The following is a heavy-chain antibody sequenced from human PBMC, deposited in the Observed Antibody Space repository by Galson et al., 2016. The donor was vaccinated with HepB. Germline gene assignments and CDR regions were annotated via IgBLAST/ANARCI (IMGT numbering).Heavy chain of an antibody. V-gene: IGHV4-59*01. J-gene: IGHJ5*02. CDR1: GDSIRDTY. D-gene: IGHD3-10*01. CDR3: ARVPDYSDSRSYGWFDP. Sequence: SETLSLTCTVSGDSIRDTYLSWIRQPPGKGLEWIGNFYYGGNTDYNRSLKRRVTFSIDTSKNQFSLNLGPVSAADTAIYYCARVPDYSDSRSYGWFDPWGQGTLVTVSS. CDR2: FYYGGNT.